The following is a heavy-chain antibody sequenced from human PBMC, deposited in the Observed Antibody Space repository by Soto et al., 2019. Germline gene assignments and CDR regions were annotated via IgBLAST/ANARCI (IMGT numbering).Heavy chain of an antibody. CDR1: GFTFSSYW. Sequence: LRLSFAASGFTFSSYWMSWVRQAPGRGLEWVANIKQDGSEKYYVDSVKGRFTISRDNAKNSLYLQMNSLRAEDTAVYYCARETGYYGMDVWGQGTTVTVSS. CDR2: IKQDGSEK. CDR3: ARETGYYGMDV. J-gene: IGHJ6*02. V-gene: IGHV3-7*01.